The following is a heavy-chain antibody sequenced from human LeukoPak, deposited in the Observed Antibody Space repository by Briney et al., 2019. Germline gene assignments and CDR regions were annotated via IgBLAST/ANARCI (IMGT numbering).Heavy chain of an antibody. CDR2: ISYDGSNK. J-gene: IGHJ4*02. Sequence: GRSLILSCAASGFSFSSYGMHWVRQAPGKGLEWVAVISYDGSNKYYAGSVKGRFTISRDNSKNTLYLQMNSLRAEDTAVYYCAKDFESVVPYYGSGTDYWGQGTLVTVSS. V-gene: IGHV3-30*18. D-gene: IGHD3-10*01. CDR3: AKDFESVVPYYGSGTDY. CDR1: GFSFSSYG.